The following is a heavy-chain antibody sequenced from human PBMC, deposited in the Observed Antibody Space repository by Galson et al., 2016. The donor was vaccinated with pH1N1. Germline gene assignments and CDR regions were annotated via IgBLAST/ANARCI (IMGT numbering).Heavy chain of an antibody. CDR3: ARDLARQHDY. Sequence: KASGYTFTSYYIHWVRQAPGQGLEWLGVIDPRVGSTSYAQKFQGRVTMTSDTSTNTVSMELSSLKSDDTAVYSCARDLARQHDYWGQGTLVTVSS. CDR2: IDPRVGST. V-gene: IGHV1-46*01. CDR1: GYTFTSYY. J-gene: IGHJ4*02.